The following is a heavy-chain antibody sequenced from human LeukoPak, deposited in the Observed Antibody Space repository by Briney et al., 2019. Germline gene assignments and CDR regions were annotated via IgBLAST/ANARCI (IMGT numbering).Heavy chain of an antibody. Sequence: QTGGSLRLSCAASGFTLSSYWMHWVRQVPGKGLVWVSRIDTDASKTNYADSVKGRFTISRDNAKNTLYLQMNSLRAEDTAVYYCTRGLLGIDYWGQGALVTVSS. CDR2: IDTDASKT. CDR1: GFTLSSYW. V-gene: IGHV3-74*01. J-gene: IGHJ4*02. CDR3: TRGLLGIDY. D-gene: IGHD2-8*02.